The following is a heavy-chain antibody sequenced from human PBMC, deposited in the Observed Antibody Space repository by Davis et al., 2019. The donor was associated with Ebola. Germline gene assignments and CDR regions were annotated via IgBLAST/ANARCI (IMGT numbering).Heavy chain of an antibody. CDR2: ISASGDRT. J-gene: IGHJ4*02. Sequence: PGGSLRLSCAASGFSYSSYAMSWVRQAPGKRLEWVSSISASGDRTYYADSVRGRFTISRDNSRNTLYLQMNSLTAEDTAVYYCAKETAAIPTRTDYWGQGILVTVSS. CDR1: GFSYSSYA. CDR3: AKETAAIPTRTDY. D-gene: IGHD2-2*01. V-gene: IGHV3-23*01.